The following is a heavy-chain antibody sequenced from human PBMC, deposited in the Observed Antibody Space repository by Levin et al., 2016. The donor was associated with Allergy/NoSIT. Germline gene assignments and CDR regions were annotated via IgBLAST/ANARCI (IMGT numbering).Heavy chain of an antibody. J-gene: IGHJ6*02. CDR2: INTNTGNP. CDR3: ARSVVPAAPYYYYGMDV. Sequence: WVRQAPGQRLEWMGWINTNTGNPTYAQGFTGRFVFSLDTSVSTAYLQISSLKAEDTAVYYCARSVVPAAPYYYYGMDVWGQGTTVTVSS. D-gene: IGHD2-2*01. V-gene: IGHV7-4-1*02.